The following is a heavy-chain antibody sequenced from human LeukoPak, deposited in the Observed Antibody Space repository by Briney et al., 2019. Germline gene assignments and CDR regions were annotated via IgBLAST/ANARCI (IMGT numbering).Heavy chain of an antibody. CDR2: IYYSGST. CDR3: AGVRYFDWLLHP. J-gene: IGHJ5*02. D-gene: IGHD3-9*01. Sequence: SETLSLTCTVSGGSISSYYWSWIRQPPGKGLEWIGYIYYSGSTNYNPSLKSRVTISVDTSKNQFSLKLSSVTAADTAVYYCAGVRYFDWLLHPWGQGTLVTVSS. V-gene: IGHV4-59*08. CDR1: GGSISSYY.